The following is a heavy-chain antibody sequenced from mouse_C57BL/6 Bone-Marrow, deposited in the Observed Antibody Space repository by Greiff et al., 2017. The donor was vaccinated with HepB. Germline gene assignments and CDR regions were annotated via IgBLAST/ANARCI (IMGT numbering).Heavy chain of an antibody. CDR3: AGYYGSSYWYFDV. CDR1: GYTFTSYG. Sequence: QVQLKESGAELARPGASVKLSCKASGYTFTSYGISWVKQRTGQGLEWIGEIYPRSGNTYYNEKFKGKATLTADKSSSTAYMELRSLTSEDSAVYFCAGYYGSSYWYFDVWGTGTTVTVSS. J-gene: IGHJ1*03. V-gene: IGHV1-81*01. D-gene: IGHD1-1*01. CDR2: IYPRSGNT.